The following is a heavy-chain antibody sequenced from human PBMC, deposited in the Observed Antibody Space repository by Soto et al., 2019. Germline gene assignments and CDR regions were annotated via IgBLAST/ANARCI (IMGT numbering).Heavy chain of an antibody. D-gene: IGHD5-12*01. Sequence: GGSLRLSCAASGFTFSSYSMNWVRQAPGKGLEWASYISSSSSTIYYADSVKGRFTISRDNAKNSLYLQMNSLRDEDTAVYYCARAEWPDGYNSYWGQGTLVTVSS. CDR3: ARAEWPDGYNSY. CDR2: ISSSSSTI. CDR1: GFTFSSYS. V-gene: IGHV3-48*02. J-gene: IGHJ4*02.